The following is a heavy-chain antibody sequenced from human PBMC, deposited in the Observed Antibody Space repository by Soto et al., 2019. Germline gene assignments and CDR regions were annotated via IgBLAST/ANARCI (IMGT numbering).Heavy chain of an antibody. D-gene: IGHD4-17*01. CDR3: AREVYGNSDYDGFDI. V-gene: IGHV3-74*01. J-gene: IGHJ3*02. CDR2: INTDGRAT. CDR1: GFTFSSHW. Sequence: EVQLVESGGGLVQPGGSLRLSCGASGFTFSSHWMHWVRQAPGKGLMWVSRINTDGRATSYADSVKGRFTISRDNAKNTRYLQMNSLRVEDTALYFCAREVYGNSDYDGFDIWGQGTMVTVSP.